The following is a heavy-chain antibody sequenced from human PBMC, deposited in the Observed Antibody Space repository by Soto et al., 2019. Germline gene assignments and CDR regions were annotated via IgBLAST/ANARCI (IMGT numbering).Heavy chain of an antibody. V-gene: IGHV4-39*01. CDR1: GGSISSNNYY. J-gene: IGHJ6*03. Sequence: SETLSLTCFVSGGSISSNNYYWGWIRQPPGKGLEWIGSMSYSRSTYYNPSLKSRVTISVDTSKNQFSLKLTSVTAADTAVYYCAGGGSIVVATRRLMDVWGKGTTVTVSS. D-gene: IGHD3-22*01. CDR2: MSYSRST. CDR3: AGGGSIVVATRRLMDV.